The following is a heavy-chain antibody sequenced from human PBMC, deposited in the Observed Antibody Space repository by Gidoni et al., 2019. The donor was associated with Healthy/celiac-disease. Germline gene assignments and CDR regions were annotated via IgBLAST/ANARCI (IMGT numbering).Heavy chain of an antibody. D-gene: IGHD2-21*01. CDR3: ARQVGGENGWFDP. J-gene: IGHJ5*02. Sequence: EVQLVESGGGLVQPGRSLRLSCAASGFTFDDYAMHWVRQAPGKGLEWVSGISWNSGSIGYADSVKGRFTISRDNAKNSLYLQMNSLRAEDTALYYCARQVGGENGWFDPWGQGTLVTVSS. CDR1: GFTFDDYA. CDR2: ISWNSGSI. V-gene: IGHV3-9*01.